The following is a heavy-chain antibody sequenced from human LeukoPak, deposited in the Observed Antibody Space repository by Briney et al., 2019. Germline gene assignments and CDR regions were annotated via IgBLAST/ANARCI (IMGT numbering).Heavy chain of an antibody. Sequence: RASVKVSCKASGYTFTSYDINWVRQATGQGLEWMGWMNPNSGNTGYAQKFQGRVTMTRNTSISTAYMELSSLRSEDTAVYYCARGVGARRNYYYMDVWGKGTTVTISS. CDR2: MNPNSGNT. V-gene: IGHV1-8*01. CDR1: GYTFTSYD. D-gene: IGHD1-26*01. CDR3: ARGVGARRNYYYMDV. J-gene: IGHJ6*03.